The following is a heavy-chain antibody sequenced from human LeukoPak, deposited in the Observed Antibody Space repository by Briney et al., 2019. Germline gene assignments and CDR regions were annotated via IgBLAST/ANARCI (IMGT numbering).Heavy chain of an antibody. CDR1: GYSFTGYW. V-gene: IGHV5-51*03. Sequence: GESLKLSCKGSGYSFTGYWIGWVRQMPGKGLEWMGIIYPGDSDTRYSPSFQGQVTISADKSISTAYLQWSSLKASDTAMYYCARGYYCTNGVCSDPSFDYWGQGTLVTVSS. D-gene: IGHD2-8*01. J-gene: IGHJ4*02. CDR2: IYPGDSDT. CDR3: ARGYYCTNGVCSDPSFDY.